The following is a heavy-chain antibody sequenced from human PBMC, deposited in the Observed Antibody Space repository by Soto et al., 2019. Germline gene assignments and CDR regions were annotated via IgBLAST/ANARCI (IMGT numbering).Heavy chain of an antibody. CDR2: IDESGGDT. CDR3: AKEGPERRANFDC. D-gene: IGHD1-1*01. CDR1: GFTFNTCA. J-gene: IGHJ4*02. Sequence: EVQVLESGGGLVQPGGSLRLSCAASGFTFNTCAMSWVRLAPGKGLEWVSGIDESGGDTFYADSVKGRFTISRDNSKDTLYLQMNNLRAEDTDLYYCAKEGPERRANFDCWGQGTLVTVSS. V-gene: IGHV3-23*01.